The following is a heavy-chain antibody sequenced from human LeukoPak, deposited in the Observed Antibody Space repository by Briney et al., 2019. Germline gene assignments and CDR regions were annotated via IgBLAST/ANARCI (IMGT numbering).Heavy chain of an antibody. J-gene: IGHJ4*02. CDR2: IKSKTDGGTT. Sequence: NPGGSLRLSCAASGFTFTNAWMSWVRQAPGKGLEWVGRIKSKTDGGTTDYAAPVKGRFTISRDDSKNTLYLQMNSLKTEDTAVYYCTTYIGYGYSFDYWGQGTLVTVSS. V-gene: IGHV3-15*01. CDR1: GFTFTNAW. D-gene: IGHD5-18*01. CDR3: TTYIGYGYSFDY.